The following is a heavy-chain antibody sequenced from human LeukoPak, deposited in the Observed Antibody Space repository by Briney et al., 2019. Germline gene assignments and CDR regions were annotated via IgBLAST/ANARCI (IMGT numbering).Heavy chain of an antibody. D-gene: IGHD3-22*01. CDR3: ARSLTGYYDSSGF. CDR1: GYTFTSYY. CDR2: INPSGGTT. V-gene: IGHV1-46*01. Sequence: EASMKVSCKASGYTFTSYYMHWVRQAPGQGLEWMGIINPSGGTTSYAQKFQGRVTMTRDTPTSTIYMELSSLGSEDTAVYYCARSLTGYYDSSGFWGQGTLVTVSS. J-gene: IGHJ4*02.